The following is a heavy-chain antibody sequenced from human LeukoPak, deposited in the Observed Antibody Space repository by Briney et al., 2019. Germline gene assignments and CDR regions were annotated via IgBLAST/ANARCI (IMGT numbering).Heavy chain of an antibody. J-gene: IGHJ4*02. CDR2: LNTDGTTT. Sequence: PGGSLRLSCAASGFTFSNAWMSWVRQAPGKGLVWVSRLNTDGTTTSYADSVKGRFTISRDNAKNTLYLLLNSLRAEDTAVYYCARGGPEPTDYWGQGTLVTVSS. CDR3: ARGGPEPTDY. CDR1: GFTFSNAW. V-gene: IGHV3-74*01. D-gene: IGHD1-14*01.